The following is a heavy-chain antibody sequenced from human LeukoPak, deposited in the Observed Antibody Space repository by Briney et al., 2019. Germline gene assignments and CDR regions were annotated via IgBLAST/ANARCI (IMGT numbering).Heavy chain of an antibody. Sequence: GGSLRLSCVASGFVFGAYGMHWVRQAPGKGLEWVAVISHDGSNAFYTDTVKGRIIISRDNSKSTLFLQVNSLRGEDTAVYYCAREDMVRGVITLDYWGQGTLVTVSS. V-gene: IGHV3-30*03. D-gene: IGHD3-10*01. J-gene: IGHJ4*02. CDR2: ISHDGSNA. CDR3: AREDMVRGVITLDY. CDR1: GFVFGAYG.